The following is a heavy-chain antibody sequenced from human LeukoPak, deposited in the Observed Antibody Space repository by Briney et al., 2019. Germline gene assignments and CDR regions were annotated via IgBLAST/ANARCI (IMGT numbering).Heavy chain of an antibody. CDR3: ARGPWNYDFWSGYSQLDY. J-gene: IGHJ4*02. V-gene: IGHV3-66*01. CDR1: GFTVSSNY. Sequence: GGSLRLSCAASGFTVSSNYMSWVRQAPGKGLEWVSVIYSGGSTYYADSVKGRFTISRDNSKNTLYLQMNSLRAEDTAVYYCARGPWNYDFWSGYSQLDYWGQGTLVTVSS. CDR2: IYSGGST. D-gene: IGHD3-3*01.